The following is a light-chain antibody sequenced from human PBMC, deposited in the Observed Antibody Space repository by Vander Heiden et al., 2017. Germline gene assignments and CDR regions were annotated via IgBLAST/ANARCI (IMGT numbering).Light chain of an antibody. CDR2: WAS. J-gene: IGKJ5*01. Sequence: DTVMTQSPDSLAVSLGERATINCKSSQSVLYSSNNKNYLAWYRQKPGQPPELLIYWASTRESGVPDRFSGSGSGTDFTLTISSLQAEDVAVYYCQQYYTTLTFGQGTRLEIK. CDR3: QQYYTTLT. V-gene: IGKV4-1*01. CDR1: QSVLYSSNNKNY.